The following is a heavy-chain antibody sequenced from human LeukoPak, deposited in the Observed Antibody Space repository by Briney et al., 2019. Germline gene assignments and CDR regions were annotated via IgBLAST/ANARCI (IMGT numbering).Heavy chain of an antibody. CDR1: GYTFTSYD. D-gene: IGHD6-13*01. CDR2: MNPNSGNT. Sequence: ASVKVSCKASGYTFTSYDINWVRQATGQGLEWMGWMNPNSGNTGYAQKFQGRVTITRNTSISTAYMELSSLRSEDTAVYYCARVGRVGSSWYYYYYYGMDVWGQGTTVTVSS. CDR3: ARVGRVGSSWYYYYYYGMDV. V-gene: IGHV1-8*03. J-gene: IGHJ6*02.